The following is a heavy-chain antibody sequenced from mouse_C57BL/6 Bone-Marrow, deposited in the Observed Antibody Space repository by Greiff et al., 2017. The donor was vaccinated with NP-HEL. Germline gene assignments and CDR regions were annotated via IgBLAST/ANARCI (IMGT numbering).Heavy chain of an antibody. CDR1: GFSLTSYG. Sequence: VQLQQSGPGLVQPSPSLSITCTASGFSLTSYGVHWVRQSPGKGLEWLGVIWRGGSTDYNAAFMSRLSITKDNSKSQVFFKMNSLQADDTAIYYCAKDCYGYEDYAMDCWGQGTSVTVSS. D-gene: IGHD2-2*01. V-gene: IGHV2-5*01. CDR2: IWRGGST. CDR3: AKDCYGYEDYAMDC. J-gene: IGHJ4*01.